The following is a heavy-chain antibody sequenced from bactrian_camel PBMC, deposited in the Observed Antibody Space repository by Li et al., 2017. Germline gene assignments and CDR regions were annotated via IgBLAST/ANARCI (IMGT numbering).Heavy chain of an antibody. D-gene: IGHD2*01. J-gene: IGHJ4*01. CDR2: IGSDGKT. CDR1: EYLFSVYQ. CDR3: VARDSSLCYSWGSSSYKY. V-gene: IGHV3S53*01. Sequence: HVQLVESGGGSVQAGGSLRLSCVASEYLFSVYQMAWFRHGREAVATIGSDGKTTYAKSVEGRFTISLDNAKKTLYLQMNELKPDDTAMYYCVARDSSLCYSWGSSSYKYWGQGTQVSVSS.